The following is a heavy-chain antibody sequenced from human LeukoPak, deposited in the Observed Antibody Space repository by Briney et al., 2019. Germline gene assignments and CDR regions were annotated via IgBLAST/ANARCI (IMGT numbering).Heavy chain of an antibody. Sequence: GASVKVSCKASGGTFSRYAVSWVRQAPGQGLEWMGGIIPIFGPANYAQKFQGRVTITADKSTSTAYMELSSLRSEDTAVYYCARSIAVAGRGFDYWGQGTLVTVSS. CDR3: ARSIAVAGRGFDY. J-gene: IGHJ4*02. D-gene: IGHD6-19*01. CDR1: GGTFSRYA. CDR2: IIPIFGPA. V-gene: IGHV1-69*06.